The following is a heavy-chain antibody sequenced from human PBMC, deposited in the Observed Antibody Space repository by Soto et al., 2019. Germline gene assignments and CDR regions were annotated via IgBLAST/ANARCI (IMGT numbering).Heavy chain of an antibody. V-gene: IGHV3-30-3*01. J-gene: IGHJ6*02. D-gene: IGHD5-18*01. CDR2: ISYDGSNK. CDR1: GFTFSSYA. CDR3: VREPPGHVQLWLDYYYGMDV. Sequence: GGSLRLSCAASGFTFSSYAMHWVRQAPGKGLEWVAVISYDGSNKYYADSVKGRFTISRDNSKNTLYLQMNSLRAEDTTVYYCVREPPGHVQLWLDYYYGMDVWGQGTTVTVSS.